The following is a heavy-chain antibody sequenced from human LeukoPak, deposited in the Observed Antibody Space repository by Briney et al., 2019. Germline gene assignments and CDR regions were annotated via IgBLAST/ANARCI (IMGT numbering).Heavy chain of an antibody. J-gene: IGHJ6*02. CDR2: ISGSGGST. V-gene: IGHV3-23*01. CDR1: GFTFSSYA. D-gene: IGHD2-2*01. CDR3: AKDRVPAAVLDAMDV. Sequence: GGSLRLSCAASGFTFSSYAMNWVRQAPGEGLEWVSAISGSGGSTYYADSVKGRFSISRDNSKNTLYLQMNSLRAEDTAVYYCAKDRVPAAVLDAMDVWGQGTTVTVSS.